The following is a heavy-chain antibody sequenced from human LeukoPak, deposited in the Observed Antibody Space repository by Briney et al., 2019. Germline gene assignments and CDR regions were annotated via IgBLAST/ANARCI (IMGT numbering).Heavy chain of an antibody. CDR2: VYYSGST. J-gene: IGHJ4*02. Sequence: PSETLSLTCTVSGGSISNSYYFWDWIRQPPGKGLEWIGSVYYSGSTHYNPSLKSRVTISVDTSKNQFSLKLSSVTAADTAVYYCARASPRAYTTVVTHFDYWGQGTLVTVSS. V-gene: IGHV4-39*01. D-gene: IGHD4-23*01. CDR3: ARASPRAYTTVVTHFDY. CDR1: GGSISNSYYF.